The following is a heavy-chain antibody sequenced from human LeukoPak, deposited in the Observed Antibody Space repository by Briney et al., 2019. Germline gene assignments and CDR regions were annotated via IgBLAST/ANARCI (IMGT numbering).Heavy chain of an antibody. CDR3: ARGDTMVRGVIITPYPFDY. V-gene: IGHV1-2*06. D-gene: IGHD3-10*01. J-gene: IGHJ4*02. CDR2: INPNSGGT. Sequence: GASVKVSCKASGYTFTGCYMHWVRQAPGQGLEWMGRINPNSGGTNYAQKFQGRVTMTRDTSISTAYMELSRLRSDDTAVYYCARGDTMVRGVIITPYPFDYWGQGTLVTVSS. CDR1: GYTFTGCY.